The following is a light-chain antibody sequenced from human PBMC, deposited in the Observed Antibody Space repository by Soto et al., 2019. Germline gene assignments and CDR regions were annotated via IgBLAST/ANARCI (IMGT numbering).Light chain of an antibody. J-gene: IGLJ2*01. V-gene: IGLV2-14*01. CDR1: SNDVGAYNY. CDR2: EVS. Sequence: QSVLTQPASVSGSPGQSITISCTGTSNDVGAYNYVSWYQQHPGKAPKLMIYEVSNRPSGVSNRFSASKSGNTASLTISGLQAEDEADYYCSSYTNSSTVVFGGGTQLTVL. CDR3: SSYTNSSTVV.